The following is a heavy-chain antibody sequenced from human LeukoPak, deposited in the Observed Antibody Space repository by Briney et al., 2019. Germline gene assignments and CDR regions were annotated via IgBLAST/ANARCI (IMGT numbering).Heavy chain of an antibody. D-gene: IGHD1-26*01. CDR3: ARVPYSGYHFDY. V-gene: IGHV3-21*01. CDR2: ISSSSSYI. CDR1: GFTVSSNY. J-gene: IGHJ4*02. Sequence: GGSLRLSCAASGFTVSSNYMSWVRQAPGKGLEWVSSISSSSSYIKYADSVMGRFTISRDNAKNSLYLQMNSLRGEDTAVYYCARVPYSGYHFDYWGQGTLVTVSS.